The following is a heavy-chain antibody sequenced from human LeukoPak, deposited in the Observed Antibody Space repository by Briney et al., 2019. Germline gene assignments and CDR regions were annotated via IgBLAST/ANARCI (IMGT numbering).Heavy chain of an antibody. Sequence: ASVKVSCKASGYTFTGYYMHWVRQAPGQGLEWMGCINPNSGGTNYAQKFQGRVTMTRDTSISTAYMELSRLRSDDTAVYYCARDRSPMVRGVIPTFDYWGQGTLVTVSS. V-gene: IGHV1-2*02. CDR1: GYTFTGYY. D-gene: IGHD3-10*01. J-gene: IGHJ4*02. CDR3: ARDRSPMVRGVIPTFDY. CDR2: INPNSGGT.